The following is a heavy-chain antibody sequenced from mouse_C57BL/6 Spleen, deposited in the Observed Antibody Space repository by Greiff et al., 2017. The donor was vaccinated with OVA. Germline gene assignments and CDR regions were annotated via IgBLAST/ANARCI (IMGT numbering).Heavy chain of an antibody. V-gene: IGHV1-9*01. CDR1: GYTFTGYW. CDR2: ILPGSGST. D-gene: IGHD2-5*01. CDR3: AGAYFSNHWYFDV. J-gene: IGHJ1*03. Sequence: VQLQESGAELMKPGASVKLSCKATGYTFTGYWIEWVKQRPGHGLEWIGEILPGSGSTNYNEKFKGQAPFTEDTSSNTAYKQLSSLTTEDSAIYYCAGAYFSNHWYFDVWGTGTTVTVSS.